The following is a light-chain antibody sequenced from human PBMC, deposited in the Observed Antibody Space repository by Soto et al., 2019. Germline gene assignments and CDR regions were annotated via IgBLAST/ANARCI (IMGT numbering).Light chain of an antibody. J-gene: IGKJ4*01. V-gene: IGKV3-11*01. CDR1: QSVSSY. CDR2: DAS. CDR3: QQFSSSPLT. Sequence: EIVLTQSPATLSLSPGERATLSCRASQSVSSYLAWYQQKPGQAPRLLIYDASNRATGIPDRFSGGGSGTDFTLTISSLEPEDSAVYFCQQFSSSPLTFGGGTKVEI.